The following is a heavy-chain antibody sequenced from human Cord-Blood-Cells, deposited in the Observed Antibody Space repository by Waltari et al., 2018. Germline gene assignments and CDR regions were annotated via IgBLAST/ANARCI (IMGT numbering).Heavy chain of an antibody. Sequence: QVQLVQSGAEVKKPGASVKVSCKASGYTFTGYYMHWVRQAPGQGLEWMGGNNPNSGGTNHAQKFQGWVTMTRDTSISTAYMELSRLRSDDTAVYYCARGTRITMVQVYNWFDPWGQGTLVTVSS. D-gene: IGHD3-10*01. CDR1: GYTFTGYY. CDR2: NNPNSGGT. V-gene: IGHV1-2*04. CDR3: ARGTRITMVQVYNWFDP. J-gene: IGHJ5*02.